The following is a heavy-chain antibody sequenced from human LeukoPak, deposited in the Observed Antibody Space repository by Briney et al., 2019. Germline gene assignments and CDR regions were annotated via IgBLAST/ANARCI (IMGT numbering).Heavy chain of an antibody. CDR2: IYYSGST. Sequence: PSETLSLTCTVSGGSISSSSYYWGWIRQPPGKGLEWIGYIYYSGSTNYNPSLKSRVTISVDTSKNQFSLKLSSVTAADTAVYYCARHAFMVRGPTGAFDIWGQGTMVTVSS. D-gene: IGHD3-10*01. V-gene: IGHV4-61*05. CDR3: ARHAFMVRGPTGAFDI. CDR1: GGSISSSSYY. J-gene: IGHJ3*02.